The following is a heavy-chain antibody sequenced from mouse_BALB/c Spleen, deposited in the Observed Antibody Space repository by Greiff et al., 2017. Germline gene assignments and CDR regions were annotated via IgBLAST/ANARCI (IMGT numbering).Heavy chain of an antibody. CDR2: ISYSGST. V-gene: IGHV3-2*02. CDR1: GYSITSDYA. Sequence: VQLKESGPGLVKPSQSLSLTCTVTGYSITSDYAWNWIRQFPGNKLEWMGYISYSGSTSYNPSLKSRISITRDTSKNQFFLQLNSVTTEDTATYYCARQDYGGAYFDYWGQGTTLTVSS. CDR3: ARQDYGGAYFDY. D-gene: IGHD1-1*02. J-gene: IGHJ2*01.